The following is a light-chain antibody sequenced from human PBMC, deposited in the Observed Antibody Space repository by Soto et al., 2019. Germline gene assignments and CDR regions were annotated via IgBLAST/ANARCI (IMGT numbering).Light chain of an antibody. CDR2: GVS. Sequence: EIELTQSPATLSSSLGQRATLSCRASQSVRSNYFAWYQQKPGQAPKLIIFGVSTRATGVPDRFSGSGSGTDFTLTISRLEPEDFALYYCQQYYNSPLTFGEGTKVDIK. CDR3: QQYYNSPLT. J-gene: IGKJ4*01. V-gene: IGKV3-20*01. CDR1: QSVRSNY.